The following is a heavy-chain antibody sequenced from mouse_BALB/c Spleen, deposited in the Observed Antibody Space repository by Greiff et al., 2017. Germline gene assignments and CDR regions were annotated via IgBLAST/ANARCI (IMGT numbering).Heavy chain of an antibody. CDR2: INPSNGRT. V-gene: IGHV1S81*02. Sequence: QVQLKQPGADLVKPGASVKLSCKASGYTFTSYWMHWVKQRPGQGLEWIGEINPSNGRTNYNEKFKSKATLTVDKSSSTANMQLSSLTSEDSAVYYCARQAYYGSSSYWYFDVWGAGTTVTVSS. CDR1: GYTFTSYW. J-gene: IGHJ1*01. D-gene: IGHD1-1*01. CDR3: ARQAYYGSSSYWYFDV.